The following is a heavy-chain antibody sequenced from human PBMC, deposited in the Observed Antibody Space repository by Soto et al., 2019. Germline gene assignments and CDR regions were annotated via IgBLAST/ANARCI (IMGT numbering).Heavy chain of an antibody. J-gene: IGHJ6*03. Sequence: AASVKVSCKASGYTFTGYYMHWVRQAPGQGLEWMGWINPNSGGTNYAQKFQGWVTMTRDTSISTAYMELSRLRSDDTAVYYCARGAVGATIGRGYYYYMDVWGKGTTVTVSS. D-gene: IGHD5-12*01. CDR3: ARGAVGATIGRGYYYYMDV. CDR1: GYTFTGYY. V-gene: IGHV1-2*04. CDR2: INPNSGGT.